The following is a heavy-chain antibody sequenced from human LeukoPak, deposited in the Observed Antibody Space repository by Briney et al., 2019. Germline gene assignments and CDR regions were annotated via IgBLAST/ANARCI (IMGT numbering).Heavy chain of an antibody. CDR1: GFTFSSYW. CDR3: ARGGPYSSSWYMDY. J-gene: IGHJ4*02. D-gene: IGHD6-13*01. CDR2: IKQDGSEK. V-gene: IGHV3-7*01. Sequence: GGSLRLSCAASGFTFSSYWMSWVRQAPGKGLEWVANIKQDGSEKYYVDSVKGRFTISRDNAKNSLYLQMNSLRAEDTAVYYCARGGPYSSSWYMDYWGQGTLVTVSS.